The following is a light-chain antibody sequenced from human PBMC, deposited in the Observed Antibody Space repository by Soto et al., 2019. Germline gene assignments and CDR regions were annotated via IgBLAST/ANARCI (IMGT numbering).Light chain of an antibody. CDR2: GAS. Sequence: EIVLTQSPGTLSLSPGERATLSCRASQSVSNNYLAWYQQKPGQAPMLLIYGASNRATGIPDRFSGSGSGTEFTLTISRLEPEDFAVDDCQQYGSSGTFGQGTKVDIK. J-gene: IGKJ1*01. CDR3: QQYGSSGT. CDR1: QSVSNNY. V-gene: IGKV3-20*01.